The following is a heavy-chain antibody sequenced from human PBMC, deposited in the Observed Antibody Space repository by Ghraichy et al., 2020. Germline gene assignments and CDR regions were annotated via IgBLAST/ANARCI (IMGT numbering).Heavy chain of an antibody. CDR1: GFTFSSYA. J-gene: IGHJ4*02. CDR2: ISGSGGST. V-gene: IGHV3-23*01. D-gene: IGHD6-19*01. CDR3: AKESGGSSGWSVDY. Sequence: GGSLRLSCAASGFTFSSYAMSWVRQAPGKGLEWVSAISGSGGSTYYADSVKCRFTISRDNSKNTLYLQMNSLRAEDTAVYYCAKESGGSSGWSVDYWGQGTLVTVSS.